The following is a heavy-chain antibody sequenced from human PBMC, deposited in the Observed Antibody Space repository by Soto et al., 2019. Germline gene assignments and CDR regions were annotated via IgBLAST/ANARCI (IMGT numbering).Heavy chain of an antibody. D-gene: IGHD2-15*01. J-gene: IGHJ6*02. CDR3: ARDLGYCSGGSCYLLSCYYYYGMDG. Sequence: PGGSLRLSCAASGFTFSSDSMNWVRQAPGKGLEWVSYISSSSSTIYYADSVKGRFTISRDNAKNSLYLQMTSLRDEDTAVYYCARDLGYCSGGSCYLLSCYYYYGMDGSGQGTTATVAS. CDR1: GFTFSSDS. V-gene: IGHV3-48*02. CDR2: ISSSSSTI.